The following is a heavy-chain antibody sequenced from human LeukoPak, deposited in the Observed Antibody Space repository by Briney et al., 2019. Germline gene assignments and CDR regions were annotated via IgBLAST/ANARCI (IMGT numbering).Heavy chain of an antibody. D-gene: IGHD3-10*01. V-gene: IGHV4-59*01. CDR3: ARDLRYYYGSGSPENWFDP. CDR1: GGSISSYY. Sequence: SETLSLTCTVSGGSISSYYWSWIRQPPGKGLEWMGYIYYSGSTNYNPSLKSRVTISVDTSKNQFSLKLSSVTAADTAVYYCARDLRYYYGSGSPENWFDPWGQGTLVTVSS. J-gene: IGHJ5*02. CDR2: IYYSGST.